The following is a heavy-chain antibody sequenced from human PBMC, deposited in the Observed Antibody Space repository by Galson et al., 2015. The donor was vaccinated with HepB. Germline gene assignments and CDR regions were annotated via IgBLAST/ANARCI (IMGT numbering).Heavy chain of an antibody. CDR2: MNPNSGNT. CDR1: GYTFTSYD. CDR3: ARGGSSWYYYYGMDV. Sequence: SVKVSCKASGYTFTSYDINWVRQATGQGLEWMGWMNPNSGNTGYAQKFQGRVTMTRNTSISTAYMELSSLRSEDTAVYYCARGGSSWYYYYGMDVWGQGTTVTVSS. V-gene: IGHV1-8*01. J-gene: IGHJ6*02. D-gene: IGHD6-13*01.